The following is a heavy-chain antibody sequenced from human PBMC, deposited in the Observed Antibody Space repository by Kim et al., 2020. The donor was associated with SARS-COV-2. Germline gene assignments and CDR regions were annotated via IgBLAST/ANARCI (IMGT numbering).Heavy chain of an antibody. D-gene: IGHD2-21*01. V-gene: IGHV3-21*01. CDR1: GFTFSSYG. J-gene: IGHJ4*01. CDR3: AKWADDCVSVQNY. Sequence: GGSLRLSCAASGFTFSSYGMHWVRQAPGKGLEWVSSISSSGNNIYYADSVKGRFTISRDNAKNSLYLQMNSLRAEDTAVYYCAKWADDCVSVQNYWC. CDR2: ISSSGNNI.